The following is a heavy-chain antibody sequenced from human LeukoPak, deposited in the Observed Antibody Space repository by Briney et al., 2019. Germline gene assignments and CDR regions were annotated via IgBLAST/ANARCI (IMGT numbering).Heavy chain of an antibody. CDR3: ARVVTMMVDWFDP. CDR2: IIPIFGTA. D-gene: IGHD3-22*01. CDR1: GGTFSSYA. Sequence: ASVKVSCKASGGTFSSYAISWVRQAPGQGLEWMGGIIPIFGTANYAQKFQGRVTITADESTSTAYMELSSLRSEDTAVYYCARVVTMMVDWFDPWGQGTLVTVSS. V-gene: IGHV1-69*13. J-gene: IGHJ5*02.